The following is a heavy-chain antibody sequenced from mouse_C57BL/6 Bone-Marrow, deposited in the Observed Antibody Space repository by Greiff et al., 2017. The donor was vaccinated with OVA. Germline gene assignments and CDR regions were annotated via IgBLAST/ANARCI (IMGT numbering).Heavy chain of an antibody. CDR1: GFTFSDYY. CDR2: INYDGSST. Sequence: DVQLVESEGGLVQPGSSMKLSCTASGFTFSDYYMAWVRQVPEKGLEWVANINYDGSSTYYLDSLKSRFIISRDNAKNILYLQMSSLKSEDTATYYCARGEPSGFDYWGQGTTLTVSS. J-gene: IGHJ2*01. V-gene: IGHV5-16*01. CDR3: ARGEPSGFDY.